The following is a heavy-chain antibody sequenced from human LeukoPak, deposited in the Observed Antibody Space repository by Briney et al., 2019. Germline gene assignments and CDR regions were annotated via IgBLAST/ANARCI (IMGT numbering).Heavy chain of an antibody. D-gene: IGHD3-10*01. V-gene: IGHV1-24*01. J-gene: IGHJ6*02. CDR1: GYTLTVLS. CDR3: ATDQGKYYYYGMDV. CDR2: FDPEDGET. Sequence: ASVKVSCKVSGYTLTVLSMHWVRQAPGKGLEWMGGFDPEDGETIYAQKFQGRVTITEDTSTDTAYMELSSLRSEDTAVYYCATDQGKYYYYGMDVWGQGTTVAVSS.